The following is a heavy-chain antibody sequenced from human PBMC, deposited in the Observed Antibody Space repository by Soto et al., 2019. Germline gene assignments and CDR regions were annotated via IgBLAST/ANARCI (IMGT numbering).Heavy chain of an antibody. Sequence: QLQLQESGPGLVKPSETLSLTCTVSGGSISSSSHYWGWIRQPPGKGLEYIGSIYYSGGAYSTPSLKSRVTISVDTSKNQFPRQLSSVTAADTAVYYCASRVAATATLDSWGQGSLVTVSS. CDR1: GGSISSSSHY. D-gene: IGHD2-15*01. V-gene: IGHV4-39*01. CDR3: ASRVAATATLDS. J-gene: IGHJ4*02. CDR2: IYYSGGA.